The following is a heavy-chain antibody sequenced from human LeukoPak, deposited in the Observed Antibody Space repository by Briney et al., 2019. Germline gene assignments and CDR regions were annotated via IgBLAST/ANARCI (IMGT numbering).Heavy chain of an antibody. CDR3: ARDGPLAFWSGYYTPRFVSYMDV. J-gene: IGHJ6*03. CDR1: GGSISSHY. Sequence: PSETLSLTCTVSGGSISSHYWSWIRQPPGKGLEWIGYIYYSGSTNYNPSLKSRVTISVDTSKNQFSLKLSSVTAADTAVYYCARDGPLAFWSGYYTPRFVSYMDVWGKGTTVTVSS. D-gene: IGHD3-3*01. CDR2: IYYSGST. V-gene: IGHV4-59*11.